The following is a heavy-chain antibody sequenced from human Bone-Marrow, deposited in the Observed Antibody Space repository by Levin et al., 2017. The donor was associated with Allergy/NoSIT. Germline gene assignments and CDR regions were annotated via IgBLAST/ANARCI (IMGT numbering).Heavy chain of an antibody. J-gene: IGHJ6*04. CDR1: GFIFGTKW. Sequence: GESLKISCVASGFIFGTKWMHWVRQAPGKGPVWVARINGDGSAISYADSAKGRFTISIDNAKNTLYLQMNGLRVEDTAGYYCTKDDESGTYFTRHMDVWGKGTTVTVSS. CDR2: INGDGSAI. CDR3: TKDDESGTYFTRHMDV. D-gene: IGHD3-10*01. V-gene: IGHV3-74*01.